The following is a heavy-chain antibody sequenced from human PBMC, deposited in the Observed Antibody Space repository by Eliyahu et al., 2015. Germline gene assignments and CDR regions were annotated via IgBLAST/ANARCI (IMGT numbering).Heavy chain of an antibody. J-gene: IGHJ3*02. D-gene: IGHD3-16*01. Sequence: QVQLQESGPGLVKASQTLSLTCSXSDDSMSSSGYYWSWIRQNPGKGLEWIGYIYYNGNSYYNPSLKSRITLSIDTSKSQFSLKLSSVTAADTAVYYCARVMITTEGDTFDTWGQGTTITVSS. CDR3: ARVMITTEGDTFDT. V-gene: IGHV4-31*03. CDR1: DDSMSSSGYY. CDR2: IYYNGNS.